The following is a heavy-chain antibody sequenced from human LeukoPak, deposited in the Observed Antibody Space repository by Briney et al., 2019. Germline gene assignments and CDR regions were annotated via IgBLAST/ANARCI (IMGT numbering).Heavy chain of an antibody. Sequence: PGGSLRLSCAASGFTVSSNYMSWVRQAPGKGLEWVSIIYSGGSTYYADSVKGRFTISRHNSKNTLYLQMNSLRAEDTAVYYCAREVGGIQSCGGKTCFRGFVYWGQGTLVTVSS. CDR1: GFTVSSNY. V-gene: IGHV3-53*04. CDR2: IYSGGST. D-gene: IGHD2-21*01. CDR3: AREVGGIQSCGGKTCFRGFVY. J-gene: IGHJ4*02.